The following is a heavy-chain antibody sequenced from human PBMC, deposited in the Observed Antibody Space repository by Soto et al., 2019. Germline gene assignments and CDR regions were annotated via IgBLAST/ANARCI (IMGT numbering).Heavy chain of an antibody. CDR3: ATSYYDGGDTLANY. Sequence: PSETLSLTCAVYGGSFSGEYWSWSWIRQPPGKGLEWIGEINHSGRTDYNPSLKSRVTISVDTSKNQFSLILSSVTAADTAVYYCATSYYDGGDTLANYWGQGTLVTVSS. CDR2: INHSGRT. J-gene: IGHJ4*02. D-gene: IGHD3-22*01. CDR1: GGSFSGEY. V-gene: IGHV4-34*01.